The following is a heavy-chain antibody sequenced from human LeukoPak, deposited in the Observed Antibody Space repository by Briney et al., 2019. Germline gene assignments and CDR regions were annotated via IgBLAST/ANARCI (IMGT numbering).Heavy chain of an antibody. D-gene: IGHD5-18*01. CDR3: TRLRNYGYDF. J-gene: IGHJ4*02. CDR2: IRNEANRYTT. CDR1: RLTLGGYY. V-gene: IGHV3-72*01. Sequence: GGSLRPSCAPSRLTLGGYYIDWVRQAPGKGLEWVGRIRNEANRYTTEYAASVKGRFTISRDDSKNSLYLQMNSLKTEDTAVYYCTRLRNYGYDFWGQGTLVTVSS.